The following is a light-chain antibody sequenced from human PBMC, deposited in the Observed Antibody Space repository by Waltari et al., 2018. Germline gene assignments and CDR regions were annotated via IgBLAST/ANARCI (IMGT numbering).Light chain of an antibody. CDR2: KAS. Sequence: DIQMTQSPATLSASVGDRVTISCRSSQSISSWLAWYQQKPGKAPKILIFKASFLESGVPSRFSGSGSGTYFTLTISSLQPEDFATYYCLQDYNYPWTFGQGTRVEIK. J-gene: IGKJ1*01. CDR3: LQDYNYPWT. CDR1: QSISSW. V-gene: IGKV1-5*03.